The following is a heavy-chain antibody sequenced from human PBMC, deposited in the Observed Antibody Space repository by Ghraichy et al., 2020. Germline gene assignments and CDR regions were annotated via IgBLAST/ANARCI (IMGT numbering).Heavy chain of an antibody. CDR2: LATSGST. D-gene: IGHD4-23*01. CDR1: GDSINNYY. V-gene: IGHV4-4*07. Sequence: SETLSLTCTVSGDSINNYYWSWIRQPAGKGLEWIARLATSGSTDYNPSLESRVTTSVDTSRNQFSLKPKSVTAADTAVYYCARDLKYGGSAIWYFDLWGHGTLVTVSS. J-gene: IGHJ2*01. CDR3: ARDLKYGGSAIWYFDL.